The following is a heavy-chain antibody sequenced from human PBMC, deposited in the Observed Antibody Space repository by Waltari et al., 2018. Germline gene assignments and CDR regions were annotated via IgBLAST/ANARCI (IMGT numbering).Heavy chain of an antibody. D-gene: IGHD6-13*01. V-gene: IGHV3-48*01. J-gene: IGHJ2*01. CDR1: GFTFSSYS. CDR2: ISSSSSTI. CDR3: ARDKYSSSFDL. Sequence: EVQLVESGGGLVQPGGSLRLSCAASGFTFSSYSMKWVRQAPGKGLEWVSYISSSSSTIYYADSVKGRFTISRDNAKNSLYLQMNSLRAEDTAVYYCARDKYSSSFDLWGRGTLVTVSS.